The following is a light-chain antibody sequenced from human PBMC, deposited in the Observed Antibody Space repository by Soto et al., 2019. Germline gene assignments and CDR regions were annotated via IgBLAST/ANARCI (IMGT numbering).Light chain of an antibody. CDR2: KAS. Sequence: DIQMTQSPSTLSASVGDRVTVTCRASQNIGSWVAWYQQKPGKAPNLLIYKASTLENGVPSRFNGTGSGTEFTLTISSLQPDDFATYYCQQYSPYSARTFGQGTKVEVK. CDR1: QNIGSW. CDR3: QQYSPYSART. J-gene: IGKJ1*01. V-gene: IGKV1-5*03.